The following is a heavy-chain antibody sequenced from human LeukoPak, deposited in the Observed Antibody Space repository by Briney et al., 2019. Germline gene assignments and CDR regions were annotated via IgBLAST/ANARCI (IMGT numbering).Heavy chain of an antibody. CDR2: INPNSGGT. CDR1: GYTFTGYY. D-gene: IGHD5-24*01. V-gene: IGHV1-2*02. CDR3: ARIRDGYNDAYDI. Sequence: GASVKVSCKASGYTFTGYYMHWVRRAPGQGLEWMGWINPNSGGTNYAQKFQGRVTMTRDTSTSTVYMELSSLRSEDTAIYYCARIRDGYNDAYDIWGQGTVVTVPS. J-gene: IGHJ3*02.